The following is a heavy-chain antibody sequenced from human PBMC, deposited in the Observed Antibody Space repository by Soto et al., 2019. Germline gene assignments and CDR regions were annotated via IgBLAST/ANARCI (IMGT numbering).Heavy chain of an antibody. J-gene: IGHJ4*02. CDR3: AKATRLDY. V-gene: IGHV3-30-3*01. CDR2: ISYSGGSK. Sequence: GGSLRLSCVASGFTFSSFSLHWVRQAPGKGLEWLSLISYSGGSKYNADSVKGRFTISRDNSKDTLYLQMNSLRAEDTAVYYCAKATRLDYWGQGTLVTVSS. CDR1: GFTFSSFS.